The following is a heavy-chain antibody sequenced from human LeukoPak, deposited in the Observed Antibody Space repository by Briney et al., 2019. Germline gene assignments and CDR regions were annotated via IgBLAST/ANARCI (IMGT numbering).Heavy chain of an antibody. D-gene: IGHD6-19*01. CDR3: ARPHGAVAGTEDYFDY. Sequence: SETLSLTCAVYGGSFSGYYWSWIRQPPGKGLEWIGEINHSGRTNYNPSLKSRVTISVDTSKNQFSLKLSSVTAADTAVYYCARPHGAVAGTEDYFDYWGQGTLVTVSS. CDR1: GGSFSGYY. V-gene: IGHV4-34*01. J-gene: IGHJ4*02. CDR2: INHSGRT.